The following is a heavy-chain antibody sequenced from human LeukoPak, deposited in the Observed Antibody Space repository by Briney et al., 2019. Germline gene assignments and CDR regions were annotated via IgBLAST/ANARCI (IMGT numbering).Heavy chain of an antibody. CDR1: GFTFSSHA. CDR2: ISYEGSNQ. D-gene: IGHD2-8*02. J-gene: IGHJ4*02. V-gene: IGHV3-30*01. CDR3: ASISGVGRAGGSCHPIDY. Sequence: GGSLRLSCAASGFTFSSHAMHWVRQAPGKGLEWVAVISYEGSNQYYADSVRGRFTISRDNSKNTLNLQMNSLRDEDTALYYCASISGVGRAGGSCHPIDYWGQGSLVTGSS.